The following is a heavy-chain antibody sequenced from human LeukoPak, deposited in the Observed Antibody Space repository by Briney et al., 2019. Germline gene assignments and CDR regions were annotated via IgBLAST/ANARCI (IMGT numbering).Heavy chain of an antibody. V-gene: IGHV3-53*01. CDR2: IYSGGTT. CDR1: GLTVSSNY. Sequence: PGGSLRLSCAASGLTVSSNYMSWVRQAPGKGLEWVSVIYSGGTTYYADSVKGRFTISRDNSKNTLYLQMNSLSAEDTAVYYCAREWGSSWYRAFDIWGQGTMVTVSS. CDR3: AREWGSSWYRAFDI. D-gene: IGHD6-13*01. J-gene: IGHJ3*02.